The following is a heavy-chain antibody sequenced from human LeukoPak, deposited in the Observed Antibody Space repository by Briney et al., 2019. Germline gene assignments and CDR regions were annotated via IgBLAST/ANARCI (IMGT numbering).Heavy chain of an antibody. CDR3: ARQTKVRGVYYYGMDV. CDR2: IDPSDSYT. V-gene: IGHV5-10-1*01. Sequence: GESLKISCKGSGYSFTSYWISWVRQMPGKGLEWMGRIDPSDSYTNYSPSFQGHVTISADKSISTAYLQWSSLKASDTAMYYCARQTKVRGVYYYGMDVWGKGTTVTVSS. J-gene: IGHJ6*04. CDR1: GYSFTSYW. D-gene: IGHD3-10*01.